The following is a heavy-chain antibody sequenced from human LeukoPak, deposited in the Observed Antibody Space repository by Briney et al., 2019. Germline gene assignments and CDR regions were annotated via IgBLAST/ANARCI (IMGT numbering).Heavy chain of an antibody. CDR2: INDSGST. CDR3: ARGHDILTGYYEN. D-gene: IGHD3-9*01. J-gene: IGHJ1*01. CDR1: GVCFSGYY. V-gene: IGHV4-34*01. Sequence: SETLSLTCAVYGVCFSGYYWSWIRQPPGKGLEWIGEINDSGSTNYNPSSMSRVTISVDTSKNQFSLKLSSVTATDTAVDDCARGHDILTGYYENWGQESLVTVSS.